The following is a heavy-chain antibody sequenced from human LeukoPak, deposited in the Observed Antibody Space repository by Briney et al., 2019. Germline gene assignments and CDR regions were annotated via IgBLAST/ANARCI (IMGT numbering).Heavy chain of an antibody. V-gene: IGHV1-46*01. Sequence: ASVTVSCKASGYTFTSYYMHWVRQAPGQGLEWMGIINPSGGSTSYAQKFQGRVTMTRDTSTSTVYMELSSLRSEDTAVYYCARSAAMVKNWSKVFDYWGQGTLVTVSS. J-gene: IGHJ4*02. CDR2: INPSGGST. CDR1: GYTFTSYY. CDR3: ARSAAMVKNWSKVFDY. D-gene: IGHD5-18*01.